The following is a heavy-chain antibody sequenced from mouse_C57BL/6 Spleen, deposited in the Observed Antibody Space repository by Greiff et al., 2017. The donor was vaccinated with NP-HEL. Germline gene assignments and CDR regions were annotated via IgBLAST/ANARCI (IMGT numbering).Heavy chain of an antibody. J-gene: IGHJ2*01. V-gene: IGHV1-39*01. Sequence: VQLKQSGPELVKPGASVKISCKASGYSFTDYNMNWVKQSNGKSLEWIGVINPNYGTTSYNQKFKGKATLTVDQSSSTAYMQLNSLTSEDSAVYYCAREFYGSSPYYFDYWGQGTTLTVSS. D-gene: IGHD1-1*01. CDR2: INPNYGTT. CDR3: AREFYGSSPYYFDY. CDR1: GYSFTDYN.